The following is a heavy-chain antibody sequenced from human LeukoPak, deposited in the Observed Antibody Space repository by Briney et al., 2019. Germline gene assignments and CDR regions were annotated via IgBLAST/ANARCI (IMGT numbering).Heavy chain of an antibody. CDR1: GFTFSSYE. CDR2: ISSSGSTI. Sequence: PGGSLRLSCAASGFTFSSYEMNWVRQAPGKGLEWVSYISSSGSTIYYADSVKGRFTISRDNAKNSLYLQMNSLRAEDTAVYYCAISRPGGSCFGYWGQGTLVTVSS. CDR3: AISRPGGSCFGY. J-gene: IGHJ4*02. D-gene: IGHD2-15*01. V-gene: IGHV3-48*03.